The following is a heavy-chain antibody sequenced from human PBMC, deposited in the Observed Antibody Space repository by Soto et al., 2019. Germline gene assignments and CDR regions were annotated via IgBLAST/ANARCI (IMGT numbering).Heavy chain of an antibody. V-gene: IGHV1-3*01. J-gene: IGHJ6*02. CDR3: ARATYTSGRSPTFAMDV. D-gene: IGHD3-10*01. CDR2: INGGNGYA. Sequence: QVHLVQSGAAVKEPGASVRVSCKASGYTFSSNAIHWVRQAPGQELEWMGWINGGNGYAKYSQNFQDRVTLTRDASASTTYMELSSLRSEDTAIFYCARATYTSGRSPTFAMDVWGQGTTVTVSS. CDR1: GYTFSSNA.